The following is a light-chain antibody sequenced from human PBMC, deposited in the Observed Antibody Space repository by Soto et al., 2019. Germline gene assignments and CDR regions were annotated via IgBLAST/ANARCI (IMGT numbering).Light chain of an antibody. CDR2: GAS. CDR1: QSVSSN. CDR3: QQYNNWPPIT. Sequence: EIVMTQSPATLSVSLGERATLPCRASQSVSSNLSWYQQKPGQAPRLLIYGASTRATGIPARFSGSGSGTEFSLTISSLQSEDCAVYYCQQYNNWPPITFGQGTRLEIK. V-gene: IGKV3D-15*01. J-gene: IGKJ5*01.